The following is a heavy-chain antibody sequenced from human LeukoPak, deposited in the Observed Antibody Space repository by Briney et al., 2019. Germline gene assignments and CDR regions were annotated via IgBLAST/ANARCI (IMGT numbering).Heavy chain of an antibody. V-gene: IGHV1-2*06. CDR3: VRESGDGSGSYDY. CDR1: AYTLTVYY. Sequence: ASVKVSCKASAYTLTVYYIHWVRQAPGQGLEWMGRINPNSGGTNYAQKFQGRVTMTRDTSITTAYMELSKVTSDDTAVYYCVRESGDGSGSYDYWGQGTLVTVSS. D-gene: IGHD3-10*01. CDR2: INPNSGGT. J-gene: IGHJ4*02.